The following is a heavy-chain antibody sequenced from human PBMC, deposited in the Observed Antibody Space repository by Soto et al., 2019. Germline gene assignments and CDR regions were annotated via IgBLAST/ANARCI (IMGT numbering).Heavy chain of an antibody. Sequence: EVQLVESGGGLVKPGGSLRLSCAASGFTFSNAWMSWVRQAPGKGLEWVGRIKSKTDGATTDYAAPVKGRFTISRDDSKNMLSLQMNSLKTEDTAVYYCTTDTGFCSGDSCNSFDYWGQGTLVTVSS. J-gene: IGHJ4*02. D-gene: IGHD2-15*01. V-gene: IGHV3-15*01. CDR2: IKSKTDGATT. CDR3: TTDTGFCSGDSCNSFDY. CDR1: GFTFSNAW.